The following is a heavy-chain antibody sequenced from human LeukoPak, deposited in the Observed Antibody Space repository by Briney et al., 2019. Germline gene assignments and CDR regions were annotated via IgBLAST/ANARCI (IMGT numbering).Heavy chain of an antibody. J-gene: IGHJ4*02. V-gene: IGHV3-30*02. Sequence: GGSLRLSCAASGFTFSSYVMHWVRQAPGKGLEWVAFIRYDGSNKYYADSVNGRFTISRDNSKNTLYLQMNSLRAEDTAVYYCAKETGGRQGLDYWGQGTLVTVSS. CDR1: GFTFSSYV. D-gene: IGHD3-10*01. CDR3: AKETGGRQGLDY. CDR2: IRYDGSNK.